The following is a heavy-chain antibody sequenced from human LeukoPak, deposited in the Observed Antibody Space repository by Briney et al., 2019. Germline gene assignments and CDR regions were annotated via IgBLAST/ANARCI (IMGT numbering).Heavy chain of an antibody. CDR3: ARPLGYSYTRFDY. Sequence: GESLKISCKGSGYIFNNYWIGWVRQMPGKGLKWMRIIYPGDSDTTYSPSFQGQVTISVDKSISTVYLHWSSLKASDTAMYYCARPLGYSYTRFDYWGQGTLVTVSS. J-gene: IGHJ4*02. CDR2: IYPGDSDT. CDR1: GYIFNNYW. V-gene: IGHV5-51*01. D-gene: IGHD5-18*01.